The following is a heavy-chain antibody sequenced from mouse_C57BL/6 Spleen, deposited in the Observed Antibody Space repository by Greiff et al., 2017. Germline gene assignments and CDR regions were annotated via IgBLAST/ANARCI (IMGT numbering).Heavy chain of an antibody. Sequence: EVKLMDSGGGLVQSGRSLRLSCATSGFTFSDFYMEWVRQAPGKGLEWIAASRNKANDYTTEYSASVKGRFIVSRDTSQSILYLQMNALRAEDTAIYYCARDYYGSSFDYWGQGTTLTVSS. CDR2: SRNKANDYTT. D-gene: IGHD1-1*01. J-gene: IGHJ2*01. CDR1: GFTFSDFY. V-gene: IGHV7-1*01. CDR3: ARDYYGSSFDY.